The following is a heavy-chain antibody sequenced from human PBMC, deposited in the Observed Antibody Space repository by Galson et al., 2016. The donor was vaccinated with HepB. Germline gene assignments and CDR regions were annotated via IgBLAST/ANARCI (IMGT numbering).Heavy chain of an antibody. D-gene: IGHD4-11*01. V-gene: IGHV3-33*06. CDR2: IWSDGSNK. Sequence: SLRLSCAASGFTFKNYAMHWVRQAPGKGLEWVAVIWSDGSNKYYADSVKGRFTLSRDNSKNTLFLEMSSLRAEDTAIYYCAKGHNYNNYAFDSWGQGALVTVSS. CDR1: GFTFKNYA. J-gene: IGHJ4*02. CDR3: AKGHNYNNYAFDS.